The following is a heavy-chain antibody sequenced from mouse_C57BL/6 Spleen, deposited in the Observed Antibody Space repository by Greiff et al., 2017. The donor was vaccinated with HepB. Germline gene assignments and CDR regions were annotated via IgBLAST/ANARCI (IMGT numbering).Heavy chain of an antibody. CDR1: GYSITSGYY. Sequence: VQLKQSGPGLVKPSQSLSLTCSVTGYSITSGYYWNWIRQFPGNKLEWMGYISYDGSNNYNPSLKNRISITRDTSKNQFFLKLNSVTTEDTATYYCARDRSSYSAWFAYWGQGTLVTVSA. D-gene: IGHD1-1*01. CDR3: ARDRSSYSAWFAY. CDR2: ISYDGSN. J-gene: IGHJ3*01. V-gene: IGHV3-6*01.